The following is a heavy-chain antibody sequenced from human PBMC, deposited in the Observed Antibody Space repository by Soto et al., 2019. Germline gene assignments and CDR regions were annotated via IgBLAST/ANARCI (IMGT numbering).Heavy chain of an antibody. CDR1: GFTFSSYG. V-gene: IGHV3-30*18. D-gene: IGHD2-21*01. Sequence: QVQLVESGGGVVQPGRSLRLSCAASGFTFSSYGMQWVRQAPGKGLEWVAVISHDGRVQYYADSVKGRFTISRDNSKDTLSLQMNSLRAEDTAVYYCAKEGTIKRSYYFDFCGQGTPVTVSS. CDR2: ISHDGRVQ. CDR3: AKEGTIKRSYYFDF. J-gene: IGHJ4*02.